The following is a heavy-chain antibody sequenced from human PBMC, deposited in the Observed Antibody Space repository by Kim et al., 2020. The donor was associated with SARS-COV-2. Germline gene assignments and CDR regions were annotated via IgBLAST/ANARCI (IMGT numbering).Heavy chain of an antibody. CDR2: ISLDSGDT. CDR1: GHTFTGSY. Sequence: ASVKVSCRASGHTFTGSYVHWVRQAPGQGLEWMGWISLDSGDTNYAQTFQGRVTMTRDTSITTAYMELSRLGSDDTAVYYCAIGSKGQNDYWGQGTLVTVSS. D-gene: IGHD5-12*01. CDR3: AIGSKGQNDY. V-gene: IGHV1-2*02. J-gene: IGHJ4*02.